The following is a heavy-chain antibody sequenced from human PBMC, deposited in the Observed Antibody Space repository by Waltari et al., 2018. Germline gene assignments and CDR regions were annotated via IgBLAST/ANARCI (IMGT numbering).Heavy chain of an antibody. V-gene: IGHV4-4*02. CDR3: ARDRGRGLYLDS. D-gene: IGHD2-15*01. Sequence: QLQLQESGPGLVKPSGTLSLTCTVSGESMSSSYVWNCVRQPPGKGLEGIGQVRGDGRTNYNPSFASRLTISLDTSTDHFSLRLTSATAADTAVYYCARDRGRGLYLDSWGQGILVTVSP. CDR2: VRGDGRT. J-gene: IGHJ4*02. CDR1: GESMSSSYV.